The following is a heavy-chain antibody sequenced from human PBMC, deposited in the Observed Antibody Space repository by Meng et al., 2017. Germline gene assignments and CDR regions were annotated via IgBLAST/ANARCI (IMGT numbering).Heavy chain of an antibody. D-gene: IGHD5-18*01. V-gene: IGHV4-39*01. Sequence: QLHLQESGPGLVKPSETLSLPCTFSGGSISSSSYYWGWIRQPPGKGLEWIGSIYYSGSTYYNPSLKSRVTISVDTSKNQFSLKLSSVTAADTAVYYCARQRGYSYGSYYFDYWGQGTLVTVSS. CDR3: ARQRGYSYGSYYFDY. J-gene: IGHJ4*02. CDR2: IYYSGST. CDR1: GGSISSSSYY.